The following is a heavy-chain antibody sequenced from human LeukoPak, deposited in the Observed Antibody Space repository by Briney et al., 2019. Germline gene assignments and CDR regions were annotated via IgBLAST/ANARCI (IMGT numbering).Heavy chain of an antibody. Sequence: SVKVSCKASGGSFTSYGISWVRQAPGQGLEWMGKIIPIYGRANYGQKFQGRVTITADELTTTSYMELSSLTAEDMAVYYCAAGGAYEFRDDYWGQGTLVAVSS. CDR3: AAGGAYEFRDDY. CDR2: IIPIYGRA. J-gene: IGHJ4*02. D-gene: IGHD3-3*01. V-gene: IGHV1-69*13. CDR1: GGSFTSYG.